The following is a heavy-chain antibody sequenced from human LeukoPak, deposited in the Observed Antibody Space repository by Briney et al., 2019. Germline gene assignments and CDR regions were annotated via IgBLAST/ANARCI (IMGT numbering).Heavy chain of an antibody. CDR1: GFTFSDYY. Sequence: GGSLRLSCAASGFTFSDYYMSWIRQAPGKGLEWVSYISSSGSTIYYADSVKGRFTISRDNAKNSLYLQMNSLRAEDTAVYYCARAYYYDSSGYYFDYWGQGTLVTVPS. D-gene: IGHD3-22*01. CDR2: ISSSGSTI. J-gene: IGHJ4*02. V-gene: IGHV3-11*01. CDR3: ARAYYYDSSGYYFDY.